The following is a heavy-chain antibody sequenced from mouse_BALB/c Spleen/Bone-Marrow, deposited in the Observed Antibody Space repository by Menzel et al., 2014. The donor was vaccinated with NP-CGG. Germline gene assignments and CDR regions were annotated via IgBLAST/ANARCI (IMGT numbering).Heavy chain of an antibody. Sequence: VKLQESDAELVKPGASVKISCKASGYTFTDHAIHWVKQKPEQGLEWIGYIXPGDGVIKYNEKFKGKAILTADKSSSTAYMQLNSLTSEDSAVYFCKRSLGRFAYWGQGTLVTVSA. D-gene: IGHD4-1*01. CDR1: GYTFTDHA. CDR2: IXPGDGVI. CDR3: KRSLGRFAY. V-gene: IGHV1S53*02. J-gene: IGHJ3*01.